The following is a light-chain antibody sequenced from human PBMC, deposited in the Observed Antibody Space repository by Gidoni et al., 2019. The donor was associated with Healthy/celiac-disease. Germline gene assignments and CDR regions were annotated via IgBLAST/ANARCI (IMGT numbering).Light chain of an antibody. CDR2: AAS. CDR1: QGIRND. V-gene: IGKV1-6*01. Sequence: AIQMTRSPSSLSASVGDRVTITCRASQGIRNDLGWYQQKPGKAPKLLIYAASSLQSGVPSRFSGSGSGTDFTLTISSLQPEDFATYYCLQDYNYTWTFGQGTKVEIK. J-gene: IGKJ1*01. CDR3: LQDYNYTWT.